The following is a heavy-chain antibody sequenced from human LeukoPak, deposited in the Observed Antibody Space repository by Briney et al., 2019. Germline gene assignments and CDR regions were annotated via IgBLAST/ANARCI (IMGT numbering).Heavy chain of an antibody. CDR2: ISYDGSNK. CDR3: AKDVDYDSSGYPDY. Sequence: GRSLRLSCAASGFTFSSYGMHWVRQAPGKELEWVAVISYDGSNKYYADSVKGRFTISRDNSKNTLYLQMNSLRAEDTAVYYCAKDVDYDSSGYPDYWGQGTLVTVSS. D-gene: IGHD3-22*01. CDR1: GFTFSSYG. J-gene: IGHJ4*02. V-gene: IGHV3-30*18.